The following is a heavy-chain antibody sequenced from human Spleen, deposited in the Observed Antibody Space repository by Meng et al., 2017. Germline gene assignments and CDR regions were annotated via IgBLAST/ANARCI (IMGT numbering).Heavy chain of an antibody. V-gene: IGHV3-23*01. D-gene: IGHD1-26*01. CDR1: GLTFSNYA. Sequence: GESLKISCAASGLTFSNYAMNWVRQAPGRGLEWVSTLSWNGDSAYYADSVKGRFTISRDNAKNSLYLQMNSLRAEDTAVYYCARVNIRRIVGATRYWGQGTLVTVSS. CDR3: ARVNIRRIVGATRY. CDR2: LSWNGDSA. J-gene: IGHJ4*02.